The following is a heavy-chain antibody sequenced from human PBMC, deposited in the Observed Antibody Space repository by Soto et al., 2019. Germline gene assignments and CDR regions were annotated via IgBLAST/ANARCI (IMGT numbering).Heavy chain of an antibody. J-gene: IGHJ4*02. CDR3: ARDRSTFGVVTNVFDY. CDR2: ISYDGSNK. V-gene: IGHV3-30-3*01. D-gene: IGHD3-3*01. CDR1: GFTFSSYA. Sequence: GSLRLSCAASGFTFSSYAMHWVRQAPGKGLEWVAVISYDGSNKYYADSVKGRFTISRDNSKNTLYLQMNSLRAEDTAVYYCARDRSTFGVVTNVFDYWGQGTLVTVSS.